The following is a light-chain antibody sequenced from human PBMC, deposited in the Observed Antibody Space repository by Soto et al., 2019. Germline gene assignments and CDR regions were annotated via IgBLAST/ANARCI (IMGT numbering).Light chain of an antibody. CDR3: CSYAGSYTLV. V-gene: IGLV2-11*01. J-gene: IGLJ1*01. CDR2: DVS. CDR1: SSDVGSYDY. Sequence: QSALIQPPSVSGSPGQSVTISCTGTSSDVGSYDYVSWYQQHPGKAPKLMIYDVSKRPSGVPDRFSGSKSGNTASLTISGLQAEDEADYYCCSYAGSYTLVFGTGTKVTVL.